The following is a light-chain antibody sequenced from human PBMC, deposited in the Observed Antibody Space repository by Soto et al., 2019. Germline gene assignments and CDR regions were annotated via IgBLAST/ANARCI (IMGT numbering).Light chain of an antibody. CDR3: QQRSNWPPIT. CDR1: QTVRSSS. CDR2: DAS. Sequence: DIVLTQSPGTLSLSPGERATLSCRASQTVRSSSLAWYQQKPGQAPRLLIYDASNRATGIPARFSGGGSGTDFTLTIDNLEPEDFAIYYCQQRSNWPPITFGQGTRLEIK. V-gene: IGKV3-11*01. J-gene: IGKJ5*01.